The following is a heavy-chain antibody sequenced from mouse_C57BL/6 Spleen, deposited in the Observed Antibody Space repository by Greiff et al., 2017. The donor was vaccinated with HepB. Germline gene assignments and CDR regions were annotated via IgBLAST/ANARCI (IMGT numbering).Heavy chain of an antibody. CDR1: GFSLSTSGMG. V-gene: IGHV8-12*01. Sequence: QVTLKECGPGILQSSQTLSLTCSFSGFSLSTSGMGVSWIRQPSGKGLEWLAHIYWDDDKRYNPSLKSRLTISKDTSRNQVFLKITSVDTADTATYYCARDSSGSPFAYWGQGTLVTVSA. D-gene: IGHD3-2*02. CDR2: IYWDDDK. J-gene: IGHJ3*01. CDR3: ARDSSGSPFAY.